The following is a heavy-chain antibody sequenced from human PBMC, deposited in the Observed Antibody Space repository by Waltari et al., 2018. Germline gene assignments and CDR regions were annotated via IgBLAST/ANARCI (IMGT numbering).Heavy chain of an antibody. D-gene: IGHD2-21*02. V-gene: IGHV2-5*02. J-gene: IGHJ3*01. CDR2: IYWDDDK. CDR1: GLSLTTSGVA. CDR3: AYISAETDDAFDL. Sequence: QITLKESGPTLVKATQPLTLTCSLSGLSLTTSGVAVGWIRQPPGKALQWLALIYWDDDKRYSPSLRSRLTITKDTSKNQVVLTMTNVDPVDTATYFCAYISAETDDAFDLWGPGTMVTVSS.